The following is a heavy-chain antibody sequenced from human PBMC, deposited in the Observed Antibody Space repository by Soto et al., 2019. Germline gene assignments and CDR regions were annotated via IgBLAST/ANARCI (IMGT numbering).Heavy chain of an antibody. V-gene: IGHV4-61*03. D-gene: IGHD3-10*01. CDR3: ARAYYAADY. Sequence: QVQLQESGPGLVKPSETLSLTCNVSGGSVSSGSYYWNWFRQPPGKGLEWVGYISYTGATNYNPSLKSRFPTPAATTRNHFSLKLPSVTAADTAVHFCARAYYAADYWGRGTLVTVSS. J-gene: IGHJ4*02. CDR2: ISYTGAT. CDR1: GGSVSSGSYY.